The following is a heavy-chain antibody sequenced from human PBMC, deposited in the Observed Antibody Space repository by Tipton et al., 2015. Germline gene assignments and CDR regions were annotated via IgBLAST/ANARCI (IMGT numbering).Heavy chain of an antibody. CDR3: ACHDYDLLTRDYQTVDY. CDR1: AYSITTDYY. V-gene: IGHV4-38-2*01. CDR2: ISHSGNT. Sequence: GLVKPSETLSLTCAVSAYSITTDYYWVWIRQAPGKGLEWIGAISHSGNTFYNPSLKSRVTISADTSKNQFSQRLSSVTAADTAVYYCACHDYDLLTRDYQTVDYWGQGTLVTVSS. J-gene: IGHJ4*02. D-gene: IGHD3-9*01.